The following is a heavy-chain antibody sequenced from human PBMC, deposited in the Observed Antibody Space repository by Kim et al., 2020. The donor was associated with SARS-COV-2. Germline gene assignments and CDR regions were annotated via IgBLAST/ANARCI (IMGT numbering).Heavy chain of an antibody. CDR3: TTNPFYYYGSGSYYGY. D-gene: IGHD3-10*01. J-gene: IGHJ4*02. CDR1: GFTFSNAW. Sequence: GGSLRLSCAASGFTFSNAWMSWVRQAPGKGLEWVGRLKSTTDGGTTDYAAPVKGRFTISRDDSKNTLYLQMNSLKTEDTAVYYCTTNPFYYYGSGSYYGYWGQGTLVTVSS. CDR2: LKSTTDGGTT. V-gene: IGHV3-15*01.